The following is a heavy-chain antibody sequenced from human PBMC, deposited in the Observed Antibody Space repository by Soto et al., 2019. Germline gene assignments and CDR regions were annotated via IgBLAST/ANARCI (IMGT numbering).Heavy chain of an antibody. CDR2: INPSGGST. Sequence: ASVKVSCKASGYTFTSYYMHWVRQAPGQGLEWMGIINPSGGSTSCAQKFQGRVTMTRDTSTSTVYMELSSLRSEDTAVYYCARETSIFGVVYDAFDIWGQGTMVTVSS. J-gene: IGHJ3*02. D-gene: IGHD3-3*01. CDR1: GYTFTSYY. V-gene: IGHV1-46*01. CDR3: ARETSIFGVVYDAFDI.